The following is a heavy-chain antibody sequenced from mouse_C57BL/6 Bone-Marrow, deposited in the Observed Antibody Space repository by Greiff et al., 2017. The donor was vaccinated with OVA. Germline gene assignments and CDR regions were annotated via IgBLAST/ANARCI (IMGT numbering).Heavy chain of an antibody. J-gene: IGHJ2*01. CDR2: IDPSDSYT. V-gene: IGHV1-50*01. Sequence: QVQLQQPGAELVKPGASVKLSCKASGYTFTSYWMQWVKQRPGQGLEWIGEIDPSDSYTTYNQKFKGKATLTVDTSSSTAYMQLSSLTSEDSAVYYCAPLITTVVAKGDYWGQGTTLTVSS. D-gene: IGHD1-1*01. CDR3: APLITTVVAKGDY. CDR1: GYTFTSYW.